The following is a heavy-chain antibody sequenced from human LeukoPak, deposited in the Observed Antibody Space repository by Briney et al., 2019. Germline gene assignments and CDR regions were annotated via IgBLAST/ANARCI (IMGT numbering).Heavy chain of an antibody. V-gene: IGHV1-69*13. J-gene: IGHJ5*02. CDR1: GYTFTSYG. Sequence: SVKVSCKASGYTFTSYGISWVRQAPGQGLEWMGNIIPIFDTANYAQKFHGRVTITADESTSTVYMELSGLRSDDTAVYYCARDVDSSMVTNWFDPWGQGALVTVSS. CDR2: IIPIFDTA. CDR3: ARDVDSSMVTNWFDP. D-gene: IGHD5-18*01.